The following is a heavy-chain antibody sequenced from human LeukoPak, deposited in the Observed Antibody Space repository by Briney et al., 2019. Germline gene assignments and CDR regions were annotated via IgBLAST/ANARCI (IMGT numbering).Heavy chain of an antibody. CDR1: GGSISSGDYC. CDR3: AGRGYCSSTSCMNCHP. V-gene: IGHV4-30-4*01. CDR2: IYYSGST. J-gene: IGHJ5*02. D-gene: IGHD2-2*01. Sequence: PSETLSLTCTVSGGSISSGDYCWSWIRQPPGKGLEWIGYIYYSGSTYYNPSLKSRVTISVDTSKNQFSLKLSSVTAADTAVYYCAGRGYCSSTSCMNCHPRGRGTLVTVSS.